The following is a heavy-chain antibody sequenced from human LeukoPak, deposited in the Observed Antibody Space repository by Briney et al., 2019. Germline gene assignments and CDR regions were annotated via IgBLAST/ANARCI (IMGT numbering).Heavy chain of an antibody. CDR2: VSYDGSNK. CDR1: GFTFWSYG. CDR3: AKDRRMMSSYYGMDV. V-gene: IGHV3-30*18. Sequence: GRPLRLSCAATGFTFWSYGMHWVRQAPGKGLEWVAVVSYDGSNKNYADSVKGRFTISRDNSKNTLYLQLNSLRVEDTAVYYCAKDRRMMSSYYGMDVWGQGTTVTVSS. D-gene: IGHD3-16*01. J-gene: IGHJ6*02.